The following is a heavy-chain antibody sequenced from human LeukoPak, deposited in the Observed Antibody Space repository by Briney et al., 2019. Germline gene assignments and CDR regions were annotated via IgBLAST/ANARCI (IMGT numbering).Heavy chain of an antibody. CDR2: VNSNSGDT. Sequence: ASVKVSCKASGYTFTSYYMHWVRQAPGQGPEWMGWVNSNSGDTNYAQNFQGRVTMTRDISISTAYMELRRLRSDDTAVYYCARGSDYGDYVGPFDIWGQGTMVAVSS. D-gene: IGHD4-17*01. CDR3: ARGSDYGDYVGPFDI. CDR1: GYTFTSYY. J-gene: IGHJ3*02. V-gene: IGHV1-2*02.